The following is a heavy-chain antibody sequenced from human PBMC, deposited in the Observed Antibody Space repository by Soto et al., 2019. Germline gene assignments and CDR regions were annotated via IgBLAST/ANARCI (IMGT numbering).Heavy chain of an antibody. Sequence: SETLSLTCTVSGGSITSSSYYWGWIRQPPGKGLEWIGSIYYSGSTYYNPSLKSRVTISVDTSKNQFSLKLSSVTAADTAVYYCARGLISGSHYSGGWYYFDSWGQGTQVTVLL. CDR2: IYYSGST. D-gene: IGHD1-26*01. V-gene: IGHV4-39*01. J-gene: IGHJ4*02. CDR1: GGSITSSSYY. CDR3: ARGLISGSHYSGGWYYFDS.